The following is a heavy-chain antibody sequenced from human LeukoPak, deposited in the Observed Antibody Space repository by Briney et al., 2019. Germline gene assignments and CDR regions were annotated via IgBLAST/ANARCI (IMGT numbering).Heavy chain of an antibody. CDR1: GFTFSSYA. Sequence: GGSLRLSCAASGFTFSSYAMSWVRQAPGKGLAWVAIISYDGSNKYYADSVKGQFTISRDNSKNTLYLQMNSLRAEDTAVYYCARDGSPYGGNPIDYWGQGTLVSVSS. V-gene: IGHV3-30-3*01. CDR3: ARDGSPYGGNPIDY. D-gene: IGHD4-23*01. CDR2: ISYDGSNK. J-gene: IGHJ4*02.